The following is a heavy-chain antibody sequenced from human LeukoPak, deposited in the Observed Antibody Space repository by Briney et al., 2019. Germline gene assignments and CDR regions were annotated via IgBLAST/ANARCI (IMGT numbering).Heavy chain of an antibody. CDR3: ARAGPSYDFWSGLDY. Sequence: ASVKVSCKASGYTFTSYGISWVRQAPGLGLEWMGWISAYNGNTNYAQKLQGRVTMTTDTSTSTAYMELRSLRSDDTAVYYCARAGPSYDFWSGLDYWGQGTLVTVSS. D-gene: IGHD3-3*01. CDR2: ISAYNGNT. V-gene: IGHV1-18*01. CDR1: GYTFTSYG. J-gene: IGHJ4*02.